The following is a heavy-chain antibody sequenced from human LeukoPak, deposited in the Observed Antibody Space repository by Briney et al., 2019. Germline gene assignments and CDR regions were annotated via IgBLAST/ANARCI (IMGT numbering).Heavy chain of an antibody. CDR3: ARGAYCSSTSCSTDYFDY. J-gene: IGHJ4*02. CDR1: GGSFSGYY. CDR2: INHSGST. V-gene: IGHV4-34*01. Sequence: SETLSLTCAVYGGSFSGYYWSWIRQPPGKGLEWIGEINHSGSTYYNPSLKSRVTISVDRSKNQFSLKLSSVTAADTAVYYCARGAYCSSTSCSTDYFDYWGQGTLVTVSS. D-gene: IGHD2-2*01.